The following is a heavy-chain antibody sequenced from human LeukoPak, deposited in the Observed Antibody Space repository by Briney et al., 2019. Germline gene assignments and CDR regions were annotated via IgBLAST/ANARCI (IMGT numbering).Heavy chain of an antibody. CDR3: ARDTGIAVPRD. CDR1: GVYITKGLYF. J-gene: IGHJ4*02. CDR2: IYSNGDT. Sequence: SETLSLTCTVSGVYITKGLYFWNWLRQPAGRGLEWIVRIYSNGDTNYNPSLKSRFTISQDRTRNQFSLKLSSVTAADTAVYYCARDTGIAVPRDWGQGTLVTVSS. D-gene: IGHD6-19*01. V-gene: IGHV4-61*02.